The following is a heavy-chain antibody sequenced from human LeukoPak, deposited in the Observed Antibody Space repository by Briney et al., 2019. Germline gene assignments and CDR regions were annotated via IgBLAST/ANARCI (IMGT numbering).Heavy chain of an antibody. CDR1: GGAISSGGYY. D-gene: IGHD3-10*01. CDR2: IHASGST. Sequence: SQTLSLTCTVSGGAISSGGYYWSWIRQPAGKGLEWIGRIHASGSTYYNPSLKGRVTISVDTSKNQFSLKLSSVTAADTAVYYCARDLDGDGVYYFDYWGQGSLVTVSS. CDR3: ARDLDGDGVYYFDY. V-gene: IGHV4-61*02. J-gene: IGHJ4*02.